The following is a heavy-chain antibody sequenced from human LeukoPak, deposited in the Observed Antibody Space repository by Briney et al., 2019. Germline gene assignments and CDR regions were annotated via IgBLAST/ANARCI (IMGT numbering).Heavy chain of an antibody. CDR3: ASQIRNGYNQYYYHYMDV. V-gene: IGHV4-59*01. CDR1: GGSISSYY. CDR2: IYYSEST. Sequence: SETLSLTCTVSGGSISSYYWNWIRQPPGKGLEWIGYIYYSESTNYNPSLKSRVTISVDTSKNQFSLKLSSVTAADTAVYYCASQIRNGYNQYYYHYMDVWGKGTTVTISS. D-gene: IGHD5-24*01. J-gene: IGHJ6*03.